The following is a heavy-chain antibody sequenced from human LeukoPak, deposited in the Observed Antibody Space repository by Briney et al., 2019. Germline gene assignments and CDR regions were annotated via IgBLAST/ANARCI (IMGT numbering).Heavy chain of an antibody. Sequence: GGSLRLSCEGSAFIFSGHWMNWVRQTPGKGLEWVASIKEDGSERQYVDSVKGRFSISRDNTKGSLFLQLNSLRAEDTAVYYCARLMGLRFFDYWGQGTLVTVSS. CDR3: ARLMGLRFFDY. V-gene: IGHV3-7*03. CDR2: IKEDGSER. D-gene: IGHD3-3*01. J-gene: IGHJ4*02. CDR1: AFIFSGHW.